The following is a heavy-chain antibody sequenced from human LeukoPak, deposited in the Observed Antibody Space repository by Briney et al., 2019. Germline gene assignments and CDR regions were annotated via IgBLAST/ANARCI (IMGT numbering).Heavy chain of an antibody. CDR1: GFTFSSYA. Sequence: GGSLRLSCAASGFTFSSYAMSWVRQAPGKGLEWVSAISGSGGSTYYADSVKGRFTISRDNSKNTLYLQMNSLRAEDTAVYYCAKDLLASSTSGSWDYWGQGTLVTVSS. CDR3: AKDLLASSTSGSWDY. V-gene: IGHV3-23*01. J-gene: IGHJ4*02. CDR2: ISGSGGST. D-gene: IGHD2-2*01.